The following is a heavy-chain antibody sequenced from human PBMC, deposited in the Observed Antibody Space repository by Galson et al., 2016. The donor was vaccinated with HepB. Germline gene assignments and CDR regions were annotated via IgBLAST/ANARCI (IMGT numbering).Heavy chain of an antibody. CDR3: WATFGGDSGFDS. Sequence: SLRLSCAPSGFTVSSNYVSWVRQAPGKGLEWVSLIYIGGTYYADSVKGRFTISRDNAKNAVWLQMNRLRAEDTAVYYCWATFGGDSGFDSWGQGTLVTVSS. V-gene: IGHV3-66*01. J-gene: IGHJ4*02. CDR2: IYIGGT. CDR1: GFTVSSNY. D-gene: IGHD3-16*01.